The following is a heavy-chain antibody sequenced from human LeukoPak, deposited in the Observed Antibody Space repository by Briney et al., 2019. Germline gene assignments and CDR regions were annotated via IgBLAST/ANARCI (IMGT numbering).Heavy chain of an antibody. CDR2: ISSSSSTI. J-gene: IGHJ4*01. V-gene: IGHV3-48*01. Sequence: PGGSLRLSCAASGFTFSDYNMNWVRQPPGKGLEWVSCISSSSSTIYYADSVKGRFTISRDNAKNSLYLQMNSLRAEDTAVYYCARAYSGYTYGYHYWGQGTLVTVSS. CDR3: ARAYSGYTYGYHY. D-gene: IGHD5-18*01. CDR1: GFTFSDYN.